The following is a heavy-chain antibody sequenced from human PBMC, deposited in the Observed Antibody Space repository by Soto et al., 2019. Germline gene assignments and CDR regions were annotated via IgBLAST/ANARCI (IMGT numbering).Heavy chain of an antibody. CDR3: ATGGYNYGSDY. CDR1: GFTFEAYY. CDR2: ISSSATYT. J-gene: IGHJ4*02. D-gene: IGHD5-18*01. Sequence: QVQLVESGGGLVEPGGSLRLSCAASGFTFEAYYMSWVRQAPGKGLEWVSFISSSATYTNYAESVKGRFTISRDNAKNSLLLQMNSLRAEDTAVYYCATGGYNYGSDYWGQGTLVTVSS. V-gene: IGHV3-11*05.